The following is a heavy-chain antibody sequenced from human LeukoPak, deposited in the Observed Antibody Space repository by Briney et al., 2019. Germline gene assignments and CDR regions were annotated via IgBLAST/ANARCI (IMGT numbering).Heavy chain of an antibody. CDR3: ARALEGSGWYPIDFDY. D-gene: IGHD6-19*01. CDR1: GFTFSTYE. CDR2: IHNSGSTI. J-gene: IGHJ4*02. Sequence: GGSLRLSCAASGFTFSTYEMNWVRQAPGKGLEWVSYIHNSGSTIYYADSVKGRFTISRDNVKNSLYLQMNSLRAEDTAVYYCARALEGSGWYPIDFDYWGQGTLVTVSS. V-gene: IGHV3-48*03.